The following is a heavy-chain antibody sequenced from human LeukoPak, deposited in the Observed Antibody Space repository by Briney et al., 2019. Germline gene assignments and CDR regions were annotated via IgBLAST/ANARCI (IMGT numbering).Heavy chain of an antibody. CDR2: IYYSGST. CDR1: GGSISSSNYY. J-gene: IGHJ4*02. V-gene: IGHV4-39*01. Sequence: TSETLSLTCIVSGGSISSSNYYWGWIRQPPGKGLEWIGTIYYSGSTYYNPSLKSRITISVDTSKNQFSLKMRSVTAADTAVYYCARPTSKLGSFDYWGQGTLVTVSS. D-gene: IGHD2/OR15-2a*01. CDR3: ARPTSKLGSFDY.